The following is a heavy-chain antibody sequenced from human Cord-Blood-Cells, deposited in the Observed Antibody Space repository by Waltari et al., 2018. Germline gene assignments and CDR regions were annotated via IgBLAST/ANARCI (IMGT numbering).Heavy chain of an antibody. J-gene: IGHJ4*02. Sequence: EVQLVQSGAEVKKPGATVKISCKVSGYTFTDYYMHWVEQAPGKGVEGMGVVDPEEGEKKYAEKFQGGVTITADTSTDTADMELSSLGSEDTAVYYCARGPAAIGDYWGQGTLVTVSS. CDR3: ARGPAAIGDY. CDR1: GYTFTDYY. CDR2: VDPEEGEK. V-gene: IGHV1-69-2*01. D-gene: IGHD2-2*02.